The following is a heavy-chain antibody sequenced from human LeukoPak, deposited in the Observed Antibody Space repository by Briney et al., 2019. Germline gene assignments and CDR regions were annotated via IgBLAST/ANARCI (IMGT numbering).Heavy chain of an antibody. CDR2: ISSSSSGI. CDR3: ARGGGGYYYDSSGYSAF. J-gene: IGHJ4*02. Sequence: PGGSLRLSCETSGFIFSSYEMNWVRQAPGKGLEWVSYISSSSSGIYYADSVKGRFTISRDNAKNSLYLQMNSLRAEDTAVYYCARGGGGYYYDSSGYSAFWGQGTLVTVSS. V-gene: IGHV3-48*03. D-gene: IGHD3-22*01. CDR1: GFIFSSYE.